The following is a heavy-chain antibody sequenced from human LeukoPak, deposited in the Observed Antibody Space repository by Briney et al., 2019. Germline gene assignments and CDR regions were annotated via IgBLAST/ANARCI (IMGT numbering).Heavy chain of an antibody. CDR3: TTVYSDSGGFYFNYCDY. Sequence: GSLRLSCTASGFTFSDYAMSWVRQAPGKGLEWVGFIRNKANGGTADYAASVKGRFTISRDDSKTIAYLQMNSLKTEDTAVYYCTTVYSDSGGFYFNYCDYWGQGTLVTVSS. D-gene: IGHD3-22*01. CDR1: GFTFSDYA. V-gene: IGHV3-49*04. J-gene: IGHJ4*02. CDR2: IRNKANGGTA.